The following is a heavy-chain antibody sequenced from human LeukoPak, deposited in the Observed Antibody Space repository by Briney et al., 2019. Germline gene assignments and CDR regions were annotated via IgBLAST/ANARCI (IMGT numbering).Heavy chain of an antibody. J-gene: IGHJ4*02. Sequence: ASVKVSCKASGYTFTCYYMHWVRQAPGQGLEWMGWINPNSGGTNYAQKFQGRVTMTRDTSISTAYMELSRLRSDNTAVYYCARVPRSWYMDFDYWGQGTLVTVSS. CDR3: ARVPRSWYMDFDY. CDR2: INPNSGGT. D-gene: IGHD6-13*01. V-gene: IGHV1-2*02. CDR1: GYTFTCYY.